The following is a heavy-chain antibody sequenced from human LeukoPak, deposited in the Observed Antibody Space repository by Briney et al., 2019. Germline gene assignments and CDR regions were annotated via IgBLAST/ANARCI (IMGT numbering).Heavy chain of an antibody. CDR1: GFTFSSYA. V-gene: IGHV3-23*01. D-gene: IGHD3-22*01. Sequence: PGGSLRLSCAASGFTFSSYAMSWVRQAPGKGLEWVSAISGSGGSTYYADSVKGRFTISRDNSKNTLYLQMNSLRAEDTAVYYCAKGPSYGSLTYYYDSSGYMDFDYWGQGTLVTVSS. CDR2: ISGSGGST. J-gene: IGHJ4*02. CDR3: AKGPSYGSLTYYYDSSGYMDFDY.